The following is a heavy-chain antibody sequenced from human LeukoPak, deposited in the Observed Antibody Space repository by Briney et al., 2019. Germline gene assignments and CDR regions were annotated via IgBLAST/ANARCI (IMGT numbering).Heavy chain of an antibody. Sequence: SETLSLTCTVSGGSISSGDYYWSWIRQPPGKGLEWIGYIYYSGSTYYNPSLSSRLTISVDTSKNQISLKLSSVTAADTAVYYCAREKKYCSTASCLDYWGQRTLVTVSS. CDR3: AREKKYCSTASCLDY. V-gene: IGHV4-30-4*08. D-gene: IGHD2-2*01. CDR1: GGSISSGDYY. J-gene: IGHJ4*02. CDR2: IYYSGST.